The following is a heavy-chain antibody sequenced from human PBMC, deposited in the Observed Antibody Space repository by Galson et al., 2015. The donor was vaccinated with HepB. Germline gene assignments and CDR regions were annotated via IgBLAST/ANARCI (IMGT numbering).Heavy chain of an antibody. CDR2: INPGNGNT. CDR3: ARDGGWGSWSAD. Sequence: SVKVSCKASGYTFTSYAMHWVRQAPGQRLEWMGWINPGNGNTKYSKKFQGRVTITRDTSPSTAYMELSSLRSEDTAVYYCARDGGWGSWSADWGQGTLVTVSS. J-gene: IGHJ4*02. V-gene: IGHV1-3*01. D-gene: IGHD6-13*01. CDR1: GYTFTSYA.